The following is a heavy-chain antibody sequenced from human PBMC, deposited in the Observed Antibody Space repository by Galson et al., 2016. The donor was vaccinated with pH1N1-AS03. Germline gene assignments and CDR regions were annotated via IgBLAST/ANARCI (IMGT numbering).Heavy chain of an antibody. Sequence: LSLTCSVSGDSISSNNYFWSWIRQPAGKGLEWIGRLSSLGTANYNPSLESRVSISVDASKNQFSLKLNSMTAAATAVYYCARDELWARHDYLFHYWGQGALVTVSS. CDR3: ARDELWARHDYLFHY. V-gene: IGHV4-61*02. D-gene: IGHD3-16*01. CDR2: LSSLGTA. J-gene: IGHJ4*02. CDR1: GDSISSNNYF.